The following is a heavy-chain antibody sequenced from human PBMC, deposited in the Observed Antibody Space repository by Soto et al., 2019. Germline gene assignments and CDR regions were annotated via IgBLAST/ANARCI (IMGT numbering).Heavy chain of an antibody. CDR1: GGSISSGGYS. V-gene: IGHV4-30-2*01. Sequence: SETLSLTCAVSGGSISSGGYSCTWIRQPPGKGLEWIGYIYHSGSTYYNPSLKSRVTISVDRSKNQFSLKLSSVTAADTAVYYCARHQSHSSSYVDPWGQGTLVTVSS. J-gene: IGHJ5*02. D-gene: IGHD6-13*01. CDR3: ARHQSHSSSYVDP. CDR2: IYHSGST.